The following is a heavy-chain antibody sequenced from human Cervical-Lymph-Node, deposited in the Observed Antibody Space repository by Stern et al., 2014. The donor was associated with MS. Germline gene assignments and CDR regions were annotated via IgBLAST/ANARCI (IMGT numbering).Heavy chain of an antibody. V-gene: IGHV3-30-3*01. CDR1: GFTFSSFA. CDR2: ISHDGTNK. CDR3: ARDPSRFGDNGYFDF. Sequence: VQLVASGGGLVQPGKSLRLSCAASGFTFSSFAMHWVRQAPGQVLEWLAVISHDGTNKYYAASVKGRFTISRDKSNNTVYLQISSLRLDDTAVYFCARDPSRFGDNGYFDFWGQGTLVTVSS. D-gene: IGHD3-10*01. J-gene: IGHJ4*02.